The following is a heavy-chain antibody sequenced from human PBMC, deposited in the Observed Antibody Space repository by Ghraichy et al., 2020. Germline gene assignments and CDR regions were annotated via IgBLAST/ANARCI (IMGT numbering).Heavy chain of an antibody. CDR3: AKVWLWLRVFVL. CDR1: GFTFTSYA. CDR2: ISGRGANT. J-gene: IGHJ2*01. Sequence: GGSLRLSCAASGFTFTSYAMSWVRQAPGKGLEWVSAISGRGANTNDAESVKGRFTISRDNSKNTLDLQMNSLTVEDTAIYYCAKVWLWLRVFVLWGRGNLVTVYS. D-gene: IGHD5-18*01. V-gene: IGHV3-23*01.